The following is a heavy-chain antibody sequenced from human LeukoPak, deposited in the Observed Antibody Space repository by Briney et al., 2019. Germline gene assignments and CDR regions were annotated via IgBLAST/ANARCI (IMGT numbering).Heavy chain of an antibody. Sequence: GGSLSLSCAASGFSFSTYGIQWARQAPGKGREWLAVMWYDGSKDYYAASVKGRFTISRNTSKNTYYLQMNNLRAEDTAVYYWAKDRETYKYTFDYWGQGTLVTVSS. J-gene: IGHJ4*02. D-gene: IGHD6-6*01. CDR3: AKDRETYKYTFDY. V-gene: IGHV3-33*06. CDR2: MWYDGSKD. CDR1: GFSFSTYG.